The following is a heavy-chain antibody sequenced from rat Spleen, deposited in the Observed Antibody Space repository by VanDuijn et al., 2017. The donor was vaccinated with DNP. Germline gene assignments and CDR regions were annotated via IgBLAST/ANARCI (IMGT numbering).Heavy chain of an antibody. Sequence: QVQLKESGPGLVQPSQTLSLTCTVSGFSLTRDGVTWVRQPPGKGLEWLAAMSSGGSTYYNSTLKSRLSLSRDTSTNQIFVKMNSLQIEDTAIYFCTRDPLYNSGALDAWGQGISVTVSS. CDR3: TRDPLYNSGALDA. V-gene: IGHV2S12*01. J-gene: IGHJ4*01. D-gene: IGHD4-3*01. CDR2: MSSGGST. CDR1: GFSLTRDG.